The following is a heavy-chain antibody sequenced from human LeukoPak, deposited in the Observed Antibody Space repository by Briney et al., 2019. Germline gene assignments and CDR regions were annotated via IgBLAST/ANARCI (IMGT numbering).Heavy chain of an antibody. CDR1: GGSIHNSNYY. CDR2: VFYGGNT. CDR3: ARESLSIVSRTNWFDP. Sequence: SETLSLTCTVSGGSIHNSNYYWGWIRQPPGKGLEWIGSVFYGGNTYLNPSLKSRVTISVDTSKNQFSLKLSSVTAADTAVYYCARESLSIVSRTNWFDPWGQGTLVTVSS. V-gene: IGHV4-39*07. J-gene: IGHJ5*02. D-gene: IGHD3-22*01.